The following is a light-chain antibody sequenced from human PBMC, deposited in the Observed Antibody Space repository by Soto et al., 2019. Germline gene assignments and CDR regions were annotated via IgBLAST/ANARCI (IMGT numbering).Light chain of an antibody. Sequence: QSALTQPPSASGSPGQSVTISCTGTSSDVGGYNYVSWYQQHPGRAPKLMIYEVTRRPSGVPDRFSGSQSGNTASLTVFGLQAEDEGDDYCNSYAGSSNRVFGGGTKVTVL. V-gene: IGLV2-8*01. CDR3: NSYAGSSNRV. CDR1: SSDVGGYNY. CDR2: EVT. J-gene: IGLJ3*02.